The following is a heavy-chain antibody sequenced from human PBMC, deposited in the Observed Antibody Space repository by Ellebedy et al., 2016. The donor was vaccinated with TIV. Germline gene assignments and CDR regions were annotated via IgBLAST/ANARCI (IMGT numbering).Heavy chain of an antibody. CDR1: GFSFSNSW. D-gene: IGHD6-13*01. CDR3: ARLEAAAVGYLAIDYYGMNV. CDR2: INQDGSEK. J-gene: IGHJ6*02. Sequence: GESLKISCAASGFSFSNSWMTWVRQAPGKGLEWVANINQDGSEKFYVDSVKGRFTITRDNARDSLYVQMNSLRTEDTAVYYCARLEAAAVGYLAIDYYGMNVWGQGTTVTVSS. V-gene: IGHV3-7*01.